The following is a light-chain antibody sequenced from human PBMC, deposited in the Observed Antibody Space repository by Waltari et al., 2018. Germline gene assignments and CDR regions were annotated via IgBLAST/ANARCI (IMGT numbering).Light chain of an antibody. CDR3: QQGSILPLT. Sequence: EIVLTQSPVTLSLAAGERATLSCRASESVFNYLAWYQQKPGQSPRLLSYDTSKRATGIPARFSGSGYGTDFTRTINNLEAEDFALYYCQQGSILPLTFGGGTKVEIK. CDR2: DTS. CDR1: ESVFNY. V-gene: IGKV3-11*01. J-gene: IGKJ4*01.